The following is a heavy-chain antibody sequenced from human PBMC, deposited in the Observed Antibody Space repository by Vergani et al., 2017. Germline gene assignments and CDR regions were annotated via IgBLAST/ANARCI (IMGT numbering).Heavy chain of an antibody. CDR3: ARGPCSSGWYRVYYFDY. Sequence: QVQLQQWCAGLLKPSETLSLTCAVYGGSFSGYYWSWIRQPPGKGLEWIGEINHSGSTNYNPSLKSRVTISVDPSKNQFSLKLSSVTAADTAVYYCARGPCSSGWYRVYYFDYWGQGTLVTVSS. J-gene: IGHJ4*02. CDR1: GGSFSGYY. V-gene: IGHV4-34*01. CDR2: INHSGST. D-gene: IGHD6-19*01.